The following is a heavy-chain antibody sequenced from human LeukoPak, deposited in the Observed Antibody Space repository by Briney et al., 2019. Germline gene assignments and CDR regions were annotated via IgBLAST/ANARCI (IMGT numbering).Heavy chain of an antibody. CDR3: ARVGYCSSTSCPDY. J-gene: IGHJ4*02. CDR2: IYSGGST. D-gene: IGHD2-2*03. V-gene: IGHV3-66*01. CDR1: GFTVSSNY. Sequence: PGGSLRLSCAASGFTVSSNYMSWVRQAPGXXXXWVSVIYSGGSTYYADSVKGRFTISRDNSKNTLYLQMNSLRAEDTAVYYCARVGYCSSTSCPDYWGQGTLVTVSS.